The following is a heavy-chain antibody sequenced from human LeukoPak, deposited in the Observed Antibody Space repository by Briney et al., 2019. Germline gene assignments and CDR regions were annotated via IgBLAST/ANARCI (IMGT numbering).Heavy chain of an antibody. D-gene: IGHD5-18*01. Sequence: SETLSLTCAVSGYSISSGYYWGWIRQPPGKGLDWIGSISHSGSTYYNPSLGSRVTISIDTSKNQFSLRLNSVTATDTAVYYCARVGGYSYGNYYFNYWGQGTLVTVSS. CDR3: ARVGGYSYGNYYFNY. V-gene: IGHV4-38-2*01. J-gene: IGHJ4*02. CDR1: GYSISSGYY. CDR2: ISHSGST.